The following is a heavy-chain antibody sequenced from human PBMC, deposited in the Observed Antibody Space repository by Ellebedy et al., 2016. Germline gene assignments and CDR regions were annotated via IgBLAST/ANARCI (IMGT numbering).Heavy chain of an antibody. J-gene: IGHJ2*01. D-gene: IGHD4-23*01. CDR3: ARKSRWNWYFDL. Sequence: SETLSLXXTVSGGSISSYYWSWIRQPPGKGLEWIGYIYYSGSTNYNPSLKSRVTISVDTSKNQFSLKLSSVTAADTAVYYCARKSRWNWYFDLWGRGTLVTVSS. V-gene: IGHV4-59*12. CDR2: IYYSGST. CDR1: GGSISSYY.